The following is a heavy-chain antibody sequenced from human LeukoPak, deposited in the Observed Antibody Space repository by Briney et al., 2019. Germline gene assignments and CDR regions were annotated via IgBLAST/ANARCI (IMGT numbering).Heavy chain of an antibody. V-gene: IGHV3-23*01. CDR3: AKGRLWFGELPNY. CDR1: GFTFSSYA. Sequence: PGGSLRLSCAASGFTFSSYAMSWVRQAPGKRLEWVSAISGSGGSTYYADSVKGRFTISRDNSKNTLYLQMNSLRAEDTAVYYCAKGRLWFGELPNYWGQGTLVTVSS. D-gene: IGHD3-10*01. J-gene: IGHJ4*02. CDR2: ISGSGGST.